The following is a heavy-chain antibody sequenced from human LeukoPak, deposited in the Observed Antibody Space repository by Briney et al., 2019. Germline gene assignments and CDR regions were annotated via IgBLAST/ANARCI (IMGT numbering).Heavy chain of an antibody. Sequence: ASVKVSCKASGYTFTGYYMHWVRQAPGQGLEWMGWINPNSGGTNYAQKFQGRVTMTRDTSISTAYMEMSRLRSEDTAVYYCARGQMAVLWFGQTKKYYMDVWGKGTTVTISS. V-gene: IGHV1-2*02. CDR2: INPNSGGT. CDR1: GYTFTGYY. J-gene: IGHJ6*03. D-gene: IGHD3-10*01. CDR3: ARGQMAVLWFGQTKKYYMDV.